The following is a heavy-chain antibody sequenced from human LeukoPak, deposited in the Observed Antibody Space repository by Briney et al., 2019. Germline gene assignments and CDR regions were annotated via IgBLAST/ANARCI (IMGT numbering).Heavy chain of an antibody. CDR3: ARINYRQIINFFDF. CDR1: GYTFSDYY. J-gene: IGHJ4*02. CDR2: ITPNSGGT. Sequence: ASVNVSCKASGYTFSDYYMHWVRQAPGQGLEWMGWITPNSGGTNYGQKFQGRVTMTRDTSISIVYMELSRLRSDDTAVYYCARINYRQIINFFDFWGQGTLVTVSS. D-gene: IGHD4-11*01. V-gene: IGHV1-2*02.